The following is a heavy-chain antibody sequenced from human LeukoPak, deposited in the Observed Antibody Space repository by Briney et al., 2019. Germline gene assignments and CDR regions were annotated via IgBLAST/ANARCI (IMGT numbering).Heavy chain of an antibody. V-gene: IGHV1-2*06. Sequence: ASVKVSCKASGYTFTDYYMHWVRQAPGQGLEWMGRINPNSGGTSSARKFQGRVTVTRDTSISTVYMVLSRLTSDDTAVYYCARSPSGWYGDYWGQGTLVTVSS. CDR3: ARSPSGWYGDY. D-gene: IGHD6-19*01. J-gene: IGHJ4*02. CDR1: GYTFTDYY. CDR2: INPNSGGT.